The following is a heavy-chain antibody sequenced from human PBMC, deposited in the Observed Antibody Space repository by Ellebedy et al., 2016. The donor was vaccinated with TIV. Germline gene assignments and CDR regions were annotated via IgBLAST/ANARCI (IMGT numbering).Heavy chain of an antibody. Sequence: SGPTLVKPTQTLTLTCTFSGFLLSTRDVGVAWIRQPPGKALEWLALIYWDDEQRYSPSLKTKLIITKDASKNQVVLTMTDMDPVDTGTYYCAHKLSRSYSFDFWGQGILVTVSS. CDR2: IYWDDEQ. J-gene: IGHJ4*02. CDR3: AHKLSRSYSFDF. D-gene: IGHD3-16*02. V-gene: IGHV2-5*02. CDR1: GFLLSTRDVG.